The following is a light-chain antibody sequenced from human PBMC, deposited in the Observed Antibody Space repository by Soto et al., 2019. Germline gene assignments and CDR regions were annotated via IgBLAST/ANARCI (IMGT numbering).Light chain of an antibody. Sequence: DIVMTQSPAPLSVSPGERATLSCRASQSVSSNLAWHQQKPGPAPRILMYDASTRATGIPPRFSGSGSGTDFTLTISSLEPEDFAVYYCQQRSNSLGGGTKVDIK. J-gene: IGKJ4*01. CDR3: QQRSNS. CDR1: QSVSSN. CDR2: DAS. V-gene: IGKV3-11*01.